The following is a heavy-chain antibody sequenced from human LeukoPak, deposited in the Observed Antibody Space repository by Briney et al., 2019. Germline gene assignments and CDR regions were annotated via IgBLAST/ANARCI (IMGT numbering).Heavy chain of an antibody. Sequence: GGSLRLSCAASGFTFSSYSMNWVRQAPGKGLEWVSSICSSSSYIYYADSVKGRFTISRDNAKNSLYLQMNSLRAEDTAVYYCARDRSRFGEFHWFDPWGQGTLVTVSS. V-gene: IGHV3-21*01. CDR2: ICSSSSYI. J-gene: IGHJ5*02. CDR1: GFTFSSYS. CDR3: ARDRSRFGEFHWFDP. D-gene: IGHD3-10*01.